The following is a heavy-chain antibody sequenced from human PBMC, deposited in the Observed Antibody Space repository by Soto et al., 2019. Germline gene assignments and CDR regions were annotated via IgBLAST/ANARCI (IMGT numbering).Heavy chain of an antibody. J-gene: IGHJ6*02. Sequence: GASVKVSCKVSGYTLTELSMHWVRQAQGKGLEWMGGFDPEDGETIYAQKFQGRVTMTEDTSTDTAYMELSSLRPEDTAVYYCATGIAAAHFFRDFRNYYYGMDVWGQGTTVTVSS. CDR1: GYTLTELS. CDR3: ATGIAAAHFFRDFRNYYYGMDV. CDR2: FDPEDGET. D-gene: IGHD6-13*01. V-gene: IGHV1-24*01.